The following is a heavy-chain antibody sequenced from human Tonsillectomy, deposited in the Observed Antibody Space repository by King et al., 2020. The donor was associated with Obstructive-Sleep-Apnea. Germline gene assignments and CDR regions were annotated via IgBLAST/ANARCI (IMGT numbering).Heavy chain of an antibody. CDR2: ISDDGSNT. CDR3: AKNLGDGYNN. CDR1: GFTFNNFG. V-gene: IGHV3-30*18. Sequence: VQLVESGGGVVQPGRSLRLSCAASGFTFNNFGMHWVRQAPGKGLEWGAVISDDGSNTYYADSVKGRFTISRDNSKNTLYLQMNSLRTEDTAVYYCAKNLGDGYNNWGQGTLVTVSS. D-gene: IGHD5-24*01. J-gene: IGHJ4*02.